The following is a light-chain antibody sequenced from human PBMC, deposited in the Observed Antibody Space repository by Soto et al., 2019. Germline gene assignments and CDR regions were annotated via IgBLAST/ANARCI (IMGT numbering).Light chain of an antibody. CDR2: GAS. V-gene: IGKV3-15*01. CDR1: ESVSNN. J-gene: IGKJ1*01. Sequence: EIVMTQSPATLSLSPGARDPLSCRARESVSNNLAWYQQKAGQAPRLLIYGASTRATGIPARFSGSGSGTEFTLTISSLQSEDFAVYYCQQYSIWRTFGQGTKVDIK. CDR3: QQYSIWRT.